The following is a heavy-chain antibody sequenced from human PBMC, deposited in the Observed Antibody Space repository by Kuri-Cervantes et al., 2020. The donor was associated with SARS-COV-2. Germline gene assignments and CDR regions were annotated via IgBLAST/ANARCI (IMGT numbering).Heavy chain of an antibody. CDR2: ISAYNGNT. D-gene: IGHD6-6*01. CDR1: GYTFTSNG. CDR3: ARDQAARRSGHDAFDV. Sequence: ASVQVSCKASGYTFTSNGISWVRQAPGQGLEWMGWISAYNGNTNYAQKLQGRVTMTTDTSTSTAYMELRSLRSDDTAVYYCARDQAARRSGHDAFDVWGQGTMVTVSS. J-gene: IGHJ3*01. V-gene: IGHV1-18*01.